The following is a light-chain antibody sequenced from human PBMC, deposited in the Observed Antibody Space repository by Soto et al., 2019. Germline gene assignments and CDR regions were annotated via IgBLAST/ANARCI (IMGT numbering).Light chain of an antibody. Sequence: QSVLTQPPSVSGAPGQRVTLSCTGNTSNLGAGYDVHWYQQLPGAAPKLVIFGNRNRPSGGPERFSGSKSGASASLAITGLQAGGEAAYYCQAYDYSLTASVFGGGTKLTVL. CDR2: GNR. V-gene: IGLV1-40*01. CDR1: TSNLGAGYD. CDR3: QAYDYSLTASV. J-gene: IGLJ3*02.